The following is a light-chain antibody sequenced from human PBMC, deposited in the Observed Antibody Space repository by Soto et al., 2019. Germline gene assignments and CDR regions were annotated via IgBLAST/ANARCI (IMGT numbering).Light chain of an antibody. CDR2: GTS. Sequence: EIVLPQSPGIMYLSPGERATLSCRASQTVGRSYLAWYRQNPGQAPRLLIFGTSTRATGIPDRFTGGGSGTDFNLTISRLDTEDYAVYLCQQYGSSTITGGQGTRLEIK. CDR3: QQYGSSTIT. CDR1: QTVGRSY. J-gene: IGKJ5*01. V-gene: IGKV3-20*01.